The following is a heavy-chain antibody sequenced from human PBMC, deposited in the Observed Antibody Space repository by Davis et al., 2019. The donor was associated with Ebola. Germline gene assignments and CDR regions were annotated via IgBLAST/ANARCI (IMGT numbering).Heavy chain of an antibody. CDR1: GYSFTSYW. CDR2: IYPGDSDT. J-gene: IGHJ5*02. Sequence: GESLKISCKGSGYSFTSYWIAWVRQMPGKGLEWMGIIYPGDSDTRYSPSFQGQVTISADKSLTTAYLQWTSLKASDTAIYYCARVSCSGGSCPLDPWGQGTLVTVSS. CDR3: ARVSCSGGSCPLDP. V-gene: IGHV5-51*01. D-gene: IGHD2-15*01.